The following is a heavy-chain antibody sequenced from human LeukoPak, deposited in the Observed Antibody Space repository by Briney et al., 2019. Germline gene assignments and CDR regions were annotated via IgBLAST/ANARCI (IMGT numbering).Heavy chain of an antibody. CDR3: AGESRQRVFYYYMDV. CDR1: GGSISSYY. D-gene: IGHD6-25*01. J-gene: IGHJ6*03. Sequence: TSETLSLTCTVSGGSISSYYWSWIRQPAGKGLEWIGRIYTSGSTNYNPSLKSRVTMSVDTSKNQFSLKLSSVAAADPAVYYCAGESRQRVFYYYMDVWGKGTTVTVSS. CDR2: IYTSGST. V-gene: IGHV4-4*07.